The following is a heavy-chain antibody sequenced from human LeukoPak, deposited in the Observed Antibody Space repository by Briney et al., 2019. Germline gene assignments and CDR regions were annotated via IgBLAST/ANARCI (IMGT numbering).Heavy chain of an antibody. CDR2: ISVSGGVR. D-gene: IGHD5-18*01. J-gene: IGHJ4*02. V-gene: IGHV3-48*02. CDR3: ARGAAGYSYG. Sequence: GGSLRLSCVASGYPFSSYSMNWVCQAPGKGLEWVSYISVSGGVRSYADSVKGRFTISRDDARNSLYLQMNSLKDEDTAVYYCARGAAGYSYGWGQGTLVTVSS. CDR1: GYPFSSYS.